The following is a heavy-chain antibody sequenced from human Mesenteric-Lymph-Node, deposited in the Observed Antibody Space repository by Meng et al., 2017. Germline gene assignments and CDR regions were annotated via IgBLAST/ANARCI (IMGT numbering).Heavy chain of an antibody. V-gene: IGHV4-34*01. Sequence: VHLQEWGAGRLKPAETLSLPCAVYGGSFSGYYWSWIRQPPGKGLEWIGEINHSGSTNYNPSLKSRVTMSIDKSKNQISLRVRSVTTADTAVYYCARVPVVPRPYDRIPIIYYFDPWGHGSLVTVSS. CDR1: GGSFSGYY. D-gene: IGHD3-22*01. CDR3: ARVPVVPRPYDRIPIIYYFDP. J-gene: IGHJ4*01. CDR2: INHSGST.